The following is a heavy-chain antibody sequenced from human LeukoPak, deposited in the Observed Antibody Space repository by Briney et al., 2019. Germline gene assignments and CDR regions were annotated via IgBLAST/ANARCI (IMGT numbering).Heavy chain of an antibody. Sequence: GESLKISCQGSGYSFPNYWIGWVRQMPGKGLEWMGIIYPDDSDTRYSPSFQGQVTISADKSISTAYLQWSSLKASDTAMYYCARERSSQGYFDFWGQGTLVTVSS. J-gene: IGHJ4*02. CDR2: IYPDDSDT. CDR1: GYSFPNYW. CDR3: ARERSSQGYFDF. D-gene: IGHD6-6*01. V-gene: IGHV5-51*01.